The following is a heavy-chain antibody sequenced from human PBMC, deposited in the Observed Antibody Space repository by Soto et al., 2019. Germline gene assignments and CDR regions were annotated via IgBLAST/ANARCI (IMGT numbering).Heavy chain of an antibody. J-gene: IGHJ4*02. D-gene: IGHD6-19*01. CDR1: GFTFSSYA. CDR2: ISGSGGST. CDR3: AKRETGIAVAGCFDY. Sequence: EVQLLESGGGLVQPGGSLRLSCAASGFTFSSYAMSWVRQAPGKGLEWVSAISGSGGSTYYADSVKGRFTISRDNSKNPLYLQINSLRAEDTAVYYCAKRETGIAVAGCFDYWGQGTLVTVSS. V-gene: IGHV3-23*01.